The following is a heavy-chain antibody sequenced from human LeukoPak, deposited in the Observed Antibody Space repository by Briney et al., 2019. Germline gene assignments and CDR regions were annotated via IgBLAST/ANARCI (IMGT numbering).Heavy chain of an antibody. CDR3: TTTYYYDSSGYYPFDY. V-gene: IGHV3-15*01. CDR2: IKSKTDGGTT. CDR1: GFTFSSYW. Sequence: GGSLRLSCAASGFTFSSYWMSWVRQAPGKGLEWVGRIKSKTDGGTTDYAAPVKGRFTISRDDSKNTLYLQMNSLKTEDTAVYYCTTTYYYDSSGYYPFDYWGQGTLVTVSS. D-gene: IGHD3-22*01. J-gene: IGHJ4*02.